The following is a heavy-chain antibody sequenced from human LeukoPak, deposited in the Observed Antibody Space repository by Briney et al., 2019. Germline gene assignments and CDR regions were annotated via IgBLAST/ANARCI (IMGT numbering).Heavy chain of an antibody. CDR2: IYYSGST. J-gene: IGHJ3*02. CDR3: ARDRGPPGIAAPRDAFDI. CDR1: GGSISSSSYY. V-gene: IGHV4-39*07. D-gene: IGHD6-13*01. Sequence: SETLSLTCTVSGGSISSSSYYWGWIRQPPGKGLEWIGSIYYSGSTYYNPSLKSRVTISVDTSKNQFSLKLSSVTAADTAVYYCARDRGPPGIAAPRDAFDIWGQGTMVTVSS.